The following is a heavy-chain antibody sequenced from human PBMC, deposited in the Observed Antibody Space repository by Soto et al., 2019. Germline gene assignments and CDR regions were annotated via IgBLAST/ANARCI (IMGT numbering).Heavy chain of an antibody. Sequence: GGSLRLSCAASGFTFSSYAMSWVRQAPGKGLEWVSAISGSGGSTYYADSVKGRFTISRDNSKNTLYLQMNSLRAEDTAVYYCAKVEEYYDILTGYFPDYWGQGTLVTVSS. CDR1: GFTFSSYA. V-gene: IGHV3-23*01. CDR2: ISGSGGST. CDR3: AKVEEYYDILTGYFPDY. D-gene: IGHD3-9*01. J-gene: IGHJ4*02.